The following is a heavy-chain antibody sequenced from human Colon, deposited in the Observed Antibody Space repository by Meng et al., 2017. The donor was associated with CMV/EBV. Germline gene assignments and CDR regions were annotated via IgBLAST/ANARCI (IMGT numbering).Heavy chain of an antibody. D-gene: IGHD5-12*01. Sequence: GGSLRLSCVASGFSFDDFAMHWVRQVPGKGLGWVSNVNWGGDKKGYADSVKGRFTISRDNAKNSLYLQMDSLRAADTAVYYCAKDRTVGGYTFGLDVWGQGTTVTVSS. J-gene: IGHJ6*02. CDR2: VNWGGDKK. CDR1: GFSFDDFA. V-gene: IGHV3-9*01. CDR3: AKDRTVGGYTFGLDV.